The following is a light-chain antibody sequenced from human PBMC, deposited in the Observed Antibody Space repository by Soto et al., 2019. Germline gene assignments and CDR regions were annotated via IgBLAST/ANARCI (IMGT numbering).Light chain of an antibody. CDR3: SSYVGNNNHHA. Sequence: QSVLTQPPSASGSPGQSVTVSCTGTSSDVGFYDYVSWYQQHPGKAPKLIIYEVSKRPSGVPDRFSGSKSGNSASLTVSGPQAEDEADYYCSSYVGNNNHHAFGTGTRSPS. CDR1: SSDVGFYDY. V-gene: IGLV2-8*01. CDR2: EVS. J-gene: IGLJ1*01.